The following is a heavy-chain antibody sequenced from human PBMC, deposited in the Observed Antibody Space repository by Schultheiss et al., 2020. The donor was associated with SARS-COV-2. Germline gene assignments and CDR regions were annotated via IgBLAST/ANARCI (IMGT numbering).Heavy chain of an antibody. V-gene: IGHV4-59*08. CDR2: IYYSGST. CDR1: GGSISSYY. Sequence: SETLSLTCTVSGGSISSYYWSWIRQPPGKGLEWIGYIYYSGSTNYNPSLKSRVTISVDTSKNQFSLKLSSVTAADTAVYYCARGSSSFVTSDYWGQGTLVTVSS. J-gene: IGHJ4*02. CDR3: ARGSSSFVTSDY. D-gene: IGHD6-6*01.